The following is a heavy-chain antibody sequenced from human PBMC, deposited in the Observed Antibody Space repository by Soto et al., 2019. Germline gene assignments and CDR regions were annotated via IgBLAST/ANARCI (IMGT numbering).Heavy chain of an antibody. CDR1: GFSFRDYW. CDR2: INSEGDST. D-gene: IGHD1-1*01. V-gene: IGHV3-74*01. J-gene: IGHJ4*02. Sequence: PGGSLRLSCAASGFSFRDYWMTWVRQAPGKGLDWVSRINSEGDSTCCADSLLGRFTTSRDHATNTLYLQMNNLRAEDTALYYCAFVSRYFESNVDYWGQGTLVTVSS. CDR3: AFVSRYFESNVDY.